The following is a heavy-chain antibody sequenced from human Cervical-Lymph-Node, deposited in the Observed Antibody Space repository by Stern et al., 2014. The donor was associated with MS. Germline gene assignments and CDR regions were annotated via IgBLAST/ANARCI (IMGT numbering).Heavy chain of an antibody. V-gene: IGHV4-34*01. J-gene: IGHJ6*02. Sequence: QVQLQQWCAGLLKPSETLSLTCAVYGGSFGGYSWNWIRQPPGKSLEWIGEINHRGGTKYNPSLKSRVTISVDTSNTQFSLNLRSVTAADTAVYYCARAWGAYALDVWGQGTTVIVSS. D-gene: IGHD7-27*01. CDR3: ARAWGAYALDV. CDR1: GGSFGGYS. CDR2: INHRGGT.